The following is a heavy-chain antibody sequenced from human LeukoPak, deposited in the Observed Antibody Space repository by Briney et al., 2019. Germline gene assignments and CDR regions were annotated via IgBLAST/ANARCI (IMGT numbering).Heavy chain of an antibody. CDR2: ISAYNGNT. CDR1: GYTFTSYG. CDR3: ARVRTTTEAYCSSGSCYSDFLVIDYYYGMDV. Sequence: ASVKVSCKASGYTFTSYGISWVRQAPGQGLEWMGWISAYNGNTNYAQKLQGRVTMTTDTSTSTAYMELRSLRSDDTAVYYCARVRTTTEAYCSSGSCYSDFLVIDYYYGMDVWGQGTTVTVSS. J-gene: IGHJ6*02. V-gene: IGHV1-18*01. D-gene: IGHD2-15*01.